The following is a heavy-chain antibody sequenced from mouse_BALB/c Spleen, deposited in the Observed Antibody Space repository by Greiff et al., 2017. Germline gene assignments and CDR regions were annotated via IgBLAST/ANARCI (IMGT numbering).Heavy chain of an antibody. D-gene: IGHD2-1*01. Sequence: QVQLQQSGAELVRPGSSVKISCKASGYAFSSYWMNWVKQRPGQGLEGIGQIYPGDGDTNYNGKFKGKATLTADKSSSTAYMQLSSLTSEDSAVYFCARLYGNSYYFDYWGQGTTLTVSS. V-gene: IGHV1-80*01. CDR3: ARLYGNSYYFDY. CDR2: IYPGDGDT. J-gene: IGHJ2*01. CDR1: GYAFSSYW.